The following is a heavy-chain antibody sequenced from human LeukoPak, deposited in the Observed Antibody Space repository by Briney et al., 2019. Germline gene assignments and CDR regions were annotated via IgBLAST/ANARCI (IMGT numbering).Heavy chain of an antibody. CDR3: ARRPDYGGTPTFDY. D-gene: IGHD4-23*01. J-gene: IGHJ4*02. Sequence: GGSLRLSCAASGFTFSSYAMHWVRQAPGKGLEYVSGISSNGGSTYYANSVKGRFTISRDNSKNTLYLQMGSLRAEDMAVYYCARRPDYGGTPTFDYWGQGTLVTVSS. V-gene: IGHV3-64*01. CDR1: GFTFSSYA. CDR2: ISSNGGST.